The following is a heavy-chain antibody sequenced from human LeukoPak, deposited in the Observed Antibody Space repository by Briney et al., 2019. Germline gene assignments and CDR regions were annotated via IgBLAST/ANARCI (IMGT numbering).Heavy chain of an antibody. CDR3: ARVGRGLYSMDV. V-gene: IGHV3-48*02. J-gene: IGHJ6*02. CDR1: GFTFSIHG. D-gene: IGHD3-10*01. CDR2: IINSGGTI. Sequence: GGSLRLSCAASGFTFSIHGMNWVRQTPGKGLEGVSYIINSGGTIYYADSVQGRFTISRDNAKNSLYLQMNSLRDEDTAVYYCARVGRGLYSMDVWGQGTTVTVSS.